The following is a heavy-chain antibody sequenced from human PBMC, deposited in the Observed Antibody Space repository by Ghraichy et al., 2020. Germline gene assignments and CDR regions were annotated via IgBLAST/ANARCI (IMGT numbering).Heavy chain of an antibody. D-gene: IGHD6-25*01. J-gene: IGHJ5*02. V-gene: IGHV4-39*01. CDR3: ARHQLLGSSVNA. CDR2: IGHSGRT. Sequence: SETLSLTCSVSGDSISAASYNWGWARQPPGKGLEWIGSIGHSGRTYYSPSLKSRVTISADPSKNQFSLSLTSVTAADTAVYYCARHQLLGSSVNAWGQGILVTVSS. CDR1: GDSISAASYN.